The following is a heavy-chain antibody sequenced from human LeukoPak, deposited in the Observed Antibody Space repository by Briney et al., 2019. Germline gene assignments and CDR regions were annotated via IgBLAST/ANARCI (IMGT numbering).Heavy chain of an antibody. J-gene: IGHJ4*02. D-gene: IGHD3-9*01. V-gene: IGHV6-1*01. Sequence: SQTLSLTCAISGDSFSSKSAAWNWIRKSPSKGLEWLGRTYYRSKWYNDYAVSVKSRISVNPDTTKNQFSLQLSSVTPEDTAVYYCARAYYDISTGYLDYWGQGTLVTVSP. CDR1: GDSFSSKSAA. CDR3: ARAYYDISTGYLDY. CDR2: TYYRSKWYN.